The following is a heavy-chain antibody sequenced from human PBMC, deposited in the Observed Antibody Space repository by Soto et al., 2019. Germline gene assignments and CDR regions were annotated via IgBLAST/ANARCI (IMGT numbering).Heavy chain of an antibody. CDR1: GFTFSSYA. V-gene: IGHV3-30*18. CDR2: ISYDGSNK. Sequence: GGSLRLSCAASGFTFSSYAMHWVRQAPGKGLEWVAVISYDGSNKYYADSVKGRFTISRDNSKNTLYLQMNSLRAEDTAVYYCAKGGQREWLLLFDYWGQGTLVTPPQ. J-gene: IGHJ4*02. CDR3: AKGGQREWLLLFDY. D-gene: IGHD3-3*01.